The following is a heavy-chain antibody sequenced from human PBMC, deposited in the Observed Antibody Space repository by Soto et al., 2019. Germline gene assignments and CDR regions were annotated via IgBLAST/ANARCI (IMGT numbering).Heavy chain of an antibody. J-gene: IGHJ4*02. V-gene: IGHV3-48*01. D-gene: IGHD6-13*01. CDR1: GFTFSSYS. Sequence: GGSLRLSCAASGFTFSSYSMNWVRQAPGKGLEWVSYISSSSSTIYYADSVKGRFTISRDNAKNSLYLQMNSLRAEDTAVYYCAKAGGKIAAAGQIDDWGQGTLVTVSS. CDR2: ISSSSSTI. CDR3: AKAGGKIAAAGQIDD.